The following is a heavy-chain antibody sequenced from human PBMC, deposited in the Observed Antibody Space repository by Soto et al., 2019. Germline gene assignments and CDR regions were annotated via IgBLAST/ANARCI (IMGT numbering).Heavy chain of an antibody. D-gene: IGHD3-3*01. CDR3: AKTAVLRLMGGIDD. CDR2: ISSSSSYI. J-gene: IGHJ6*02. V-gene: IGHV3-21*01. CDR1: GFTFSSYS. Sequence: EVQLVESGGGLVKPGGSLRLSCAASGFTFSSYSMNWVRQAPGKGLEWVSRISSSSSYIYYADSVKGRFTISRDNAKNSQNLQMNSLRAEDAAVYYCAKTAVLRLMGGIDDWGQGTTVTVSS.